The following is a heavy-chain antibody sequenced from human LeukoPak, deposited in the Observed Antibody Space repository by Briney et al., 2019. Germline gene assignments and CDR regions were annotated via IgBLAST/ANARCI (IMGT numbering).Heavy chain of an antibody. D-gene: IGHD4-11*01. Sequence: PGRSLRLSCAASGFTFSSYGMRWVRQAPGKGLDWVAVIWHDGSSKYYADSVKGRFTISRDNSRKTVSLQMNSLRAEDTAVYYCAKDAQRGFDYSNSLEYWGQGILVTVSS. V-gene: IGHV3-33*06. CDR1: GFTFSSYG. CDR3: AKDAQRGFDYSNSLEY. CDR2: IWHDGSSK. J-gene: IGHJ4*02.